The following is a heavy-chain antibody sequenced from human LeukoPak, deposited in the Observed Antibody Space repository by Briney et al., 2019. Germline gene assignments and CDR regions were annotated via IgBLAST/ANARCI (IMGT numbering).Heavy chain of an antibody. CDR3: ARATRGSYGELKENY. J-gene: IGHJ4*01. Sequence: PGGSQSLLCAASTLTFSSYWVSWVRQAPGKGLEWVAIINEDGSEKYYVDSVKGRFTISRDNAKNSLYLQMNSLRAEDTAVYYCARATRGSYGELKENYWGHESLFTVSS. CDR1: TLTFSSYW. CDR2: INEDGSEK. D-gene: IGHD4-17*01. V-gene: IGHV3-7*04.